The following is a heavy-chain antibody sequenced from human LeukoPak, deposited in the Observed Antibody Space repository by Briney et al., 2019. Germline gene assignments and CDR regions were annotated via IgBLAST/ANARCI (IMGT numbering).Heavy chain of an antibody. J-gene: IGHJ4*02. CDR1: GGTFSSYA. Sequence: SVKVSCKASGGTFSSYAISWVRQAPGQGLEWMGRIIPILGIANYAQKFQGRVTITADKSTSTAYMELSSLRSEDMAVYYSAXXXXXXXXXXXGTLGTANWNDTFDYWGQGTLVTVSS. V-gene: IGHV1-69*04. D-gene: IGHD1-1*01. CDR2: IIPILGIA. CDR3: AXXXXXXXXXXXGTLGTANWNDTFDY.